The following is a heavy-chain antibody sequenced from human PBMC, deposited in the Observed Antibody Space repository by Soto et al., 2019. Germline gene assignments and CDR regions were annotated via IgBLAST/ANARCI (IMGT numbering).Heavy chain of an antibody. D-gene: IGHD1-7*01. CDR3: ARDAELELPHDYYYYMDV. V-gene: IGHV1-18*01. CDR1: GYTFTSYG. CDR2: ISAYNGNT. Sequence: GASVKVSCKASGYTFTSYGISWVRQAPGQGLEWMGWISAYNGNTNYAQKHQGRVTMTTDTSTSTAYMELRSLRSDDTVLYYCARDAELELPHDYYYYMDVWGKGTTVTVSS. J-gene: IGHJ6*03.